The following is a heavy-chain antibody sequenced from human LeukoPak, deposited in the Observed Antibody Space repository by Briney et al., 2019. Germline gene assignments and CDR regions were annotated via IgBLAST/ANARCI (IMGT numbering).Heavy chain of an antibody. Sequence: PSETLSLTRAVPGGSISSSNWWSWVRQPPGKGLEGIGEIYPSGSTNYNPSLKSRVTISVDKAKNQFSLKLSSVTAADTAVYYCASKGDYYDSRGRQGAFDIWGQGTMVTVYS. D-gene: IGHD3-22*01. V-gene: IGHV4-4*02. CDR1: GGSISSSNW. CDR2: IYPSGST. J-gene: IGHJ3*02. CDR3: ASKGDYYDSRGRQGAFDI.